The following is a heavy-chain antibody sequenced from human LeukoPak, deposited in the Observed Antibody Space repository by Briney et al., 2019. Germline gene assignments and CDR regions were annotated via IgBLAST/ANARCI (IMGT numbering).Heavy chain of an antibody. CDR3: ARDRNWFNY. CDR1: GFTFSSYA. J-gene: IGHJ5*01. V-gene: IGHV3-21*01. CDR2: ISSSSSYI. Sequence: PGGTLRLSCAASGFTFSSYAMHWVRQAPGKGLEWVSSISSSSSYIYYADSVKGRFTISRDNAKNSLYLQMNSLRAEDTAVYYCARDRNWFNYWGQGTLVTVSS.